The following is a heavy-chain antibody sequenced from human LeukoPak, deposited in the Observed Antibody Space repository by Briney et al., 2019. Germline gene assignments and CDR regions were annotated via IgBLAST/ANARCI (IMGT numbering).Heavy chain of an antibody. J-gene: IGHJ4*02. Sequence: SETLSLTCAVYVDSFGGYYWTWIRQPPGKGLEWIGEITHSGSTKYNPSLKSRVTISVDTSKNQFSLKLMSVTAADSAVYYCARATTITHNFDYWGQGTLVTVSS. CDR1: VDSFGGYY. CDR3: ARATTITHNFDY. D-gene: IGHD4-11*01. V-gene: IGHV4-34*01. CDR2: ITHSGST.